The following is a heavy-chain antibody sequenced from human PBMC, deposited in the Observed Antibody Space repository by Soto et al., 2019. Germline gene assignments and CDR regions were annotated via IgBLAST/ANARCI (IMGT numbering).Heavy chain of an antibody. Sequence: SQTLSLTCAITGDSVSSNSAGWSWVRQSPSRGLEWLGRTYYRSKWYYEYAVSVRGRITINPDTSKNQYSLQLNSVTPEDTAVYFCARGEQYSGRSFDYWGQVTLGTVSS. CDR1: GDSVSSNSAG. CDR2: TYYRSKWYY. CDR3: ARGEQYSGRSFDY. J-gene: IGHJ4*01. V-gene: IGHV6-1*01. D-gene: IGHD1-26*01.